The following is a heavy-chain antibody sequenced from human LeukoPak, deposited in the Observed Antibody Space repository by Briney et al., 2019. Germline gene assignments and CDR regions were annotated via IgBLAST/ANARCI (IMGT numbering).Heavy chain of an antibody. Sequence: PSETLSLTCTVSGGSISSSSYYWGWIRQPPGKGLEWIGSIYYSGSTYYNPSLKSRVTISVDTSKNQFSLKLSSVTAADTAVYYCARDLSGYSGYDLDYWGQGTLVTVSS. J-gene: IGHJ4*02. CDR2: IYYSGST. CDR3: ARDLSGYSGYDLDY. CDR1: GGSISSSSYY. V-gene: IGHV4-39*07. D-gene: IGHD5-12*01.